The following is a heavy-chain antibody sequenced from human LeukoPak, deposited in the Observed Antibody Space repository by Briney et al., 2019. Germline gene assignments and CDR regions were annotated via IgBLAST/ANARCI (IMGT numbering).Heavy chain of an antibody. Sequence: PGGSLRLSCAASGFTVSSNYMSWVRQAPGKGLEWVSVIYSGGSTYYADSVKGRFTISRDNSKNTLYLQMNSLRAEDTAVYYCASTPQYYDFWSGYYSAFDIWGQGTMVTVSS. CDR2: IYSGGST. D-gene: IGHD3-3*01. CDR3: ASTPQYYDFWSGYYSAFDI. V-gene: IGHV3-53*01. J-gene: IGHJ3*02. CDR1: GFTVSSNY.